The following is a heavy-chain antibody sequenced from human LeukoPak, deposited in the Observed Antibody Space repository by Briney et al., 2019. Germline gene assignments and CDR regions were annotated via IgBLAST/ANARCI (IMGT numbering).Heavy chain of an antibody. CDR2: IRYDGSNK. V-gene: IGHV3-30*02. D-gene: IGHD6-19*01. CDR3: AKDPNIAVAGTGFDY. Sequence: GGSLSLSWAAPGFTFSSYGMHWVRQAPGKGLEGVEFIRYDGSNKYYADSVKGRFTISRDNSKNTLYLQMNSLRAEDTAVYYCAKDPNIAVAGTGFDYWGQGTLVTVSS. CDR1: GFTFSSYG. J-gene: IGHJ4*02.